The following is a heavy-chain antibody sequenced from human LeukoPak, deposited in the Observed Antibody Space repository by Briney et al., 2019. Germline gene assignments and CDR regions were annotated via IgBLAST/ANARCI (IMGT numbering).Heavy chain of an antibody. Sequence: GSVKASCTASGYTFTSYGISWVRQAPGQGLEWMGWISAYNGNTNYAQKLQGRVTMTTDTSTSTAYMELRSLRSDDTAVYYCARDYSSGFGMDVWGQGTTVTVSS. V-gene: IGHV1-18*01. CDR2: ISAYNGNT. CDR1: GYTFTSYG. D-gene: IGHD3-22*01. CDR3: ARDYSSGFGMDV. J-gene: IGHJ6*02.